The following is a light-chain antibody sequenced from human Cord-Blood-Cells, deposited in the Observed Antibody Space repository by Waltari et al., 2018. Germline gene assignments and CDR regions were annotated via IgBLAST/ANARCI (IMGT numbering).Light chain of an antibody. CDR1: QSVSSY. CDR2: DAS. J-gene: IGKJ4*01. Sequence: EIVLTQSPATLSLTPGERATLSCRAIQSVSSYLAWYQQKPGQAPRLLIYDASNRATGIPAMVSGSGSRTDFTLPISSLEPEDVPVYYCQQLGNWLTCRGGTKVEIK. CDR3: QQLGNWLT. V-gene: IGKV3-11*01.